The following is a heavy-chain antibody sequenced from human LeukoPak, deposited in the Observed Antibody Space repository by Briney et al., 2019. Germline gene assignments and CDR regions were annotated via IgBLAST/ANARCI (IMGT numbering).Heavy chain of an antibody. CDR1: GFTFDDYG. CDR2: ISGSGGST. D-gene: IGHD3-9*01. Sequence: GGSLRLSCAASGFTFDDYGMSWVRQAPGKGLEWVSAISGSGGSTYYADSVKGRFTISRDNGKKSLFLQMNSLRAEDTALYYCSKDTRDILTGYYNTAFDYWGQGTLVTVSS. J-gene: IGHJ4*02. V-gene: IGHV3-20*04. CDR3: SKDTRDILTGYYNTAFDY.